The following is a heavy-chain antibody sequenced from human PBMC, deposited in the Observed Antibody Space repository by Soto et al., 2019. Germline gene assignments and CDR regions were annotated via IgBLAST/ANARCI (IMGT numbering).Heavy chain of an antibody. CDR2: IYYSGST. D-gene: IGHD6-13*01. Sequence: SETLSLTCTVSGGSISSYYWGWIRQPPGKGLEWIGSIYYSGSTYYNPSLKSRVTISVDTSRNQFSLKLSSVTAADTAVYYCASQRDIAAAGTNWGQGTLVTVSS. J-gene: IGHJ4*02. V-gene: IGHV4-39*01. CDR1: GGSISSYY. CDR3: ASQRDIAAAGTN.